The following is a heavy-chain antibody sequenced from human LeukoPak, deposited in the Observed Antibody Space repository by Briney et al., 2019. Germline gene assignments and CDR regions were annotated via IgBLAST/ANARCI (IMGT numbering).Heavy chain of an antibody. CDR2: ISGSGGST. Sequence: TGGSLRLSCAASGFTFSSYAMSWVRQAPGKGLEWVSAISGSGGSTYYADSVKGRFTISRDNAKNSLYLQMNSLKTEDTAVYYCTTILSGGWYYYFDYWGQGTLVTVSS. V-gene: IGHV3-23*01. CDR1: GFTFSSYA. D-gene: IGHD6-19*01. CDR3: TTILSGGWYYYFDY. J-gene: IGHJ4*02.